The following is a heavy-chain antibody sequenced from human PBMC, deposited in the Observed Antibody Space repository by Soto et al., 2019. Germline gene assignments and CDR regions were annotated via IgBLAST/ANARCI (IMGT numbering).Heavy chain of an antibody. CDR2: IIPIFGTA. J-gene: IGHJ4*02. Sequence: ASVKVSCKASGGTFSSYAISWVRQASGQGLEWMGGIIPIFGTANYAQKFQGRVTITADESTSTAYMELSSLRSEDTAVYYCARVSRIVGASYYFDYWGQGTLVTVSS. CDR3: ARVSRIVGASYYFDY. D-gene: IGHD1-26*01. CDR1: GGTFSSYA. V-gene: IGHV1-69*13.